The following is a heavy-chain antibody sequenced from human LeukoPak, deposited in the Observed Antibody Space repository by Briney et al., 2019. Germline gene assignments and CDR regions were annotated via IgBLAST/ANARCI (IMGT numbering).Heavy chain of an antibody. CDR2: INHSGST. CDR3: ARARILLNWFDP. CDR1: GGSFSGYY. D-gene: IGHD5-18*01. V-gene: IGHV4-34*01. J-gene: IGHJ5*02. Sequence: ASETLSLTCAVCGGSFSGYYWSWIRQPPGKGLEWIGEINHSGSTNYNPSLKSRVTISVDTSKNQFSLKLSSVTAADTAVYYCARARILLNWFDPWGQGTLVTVSS.